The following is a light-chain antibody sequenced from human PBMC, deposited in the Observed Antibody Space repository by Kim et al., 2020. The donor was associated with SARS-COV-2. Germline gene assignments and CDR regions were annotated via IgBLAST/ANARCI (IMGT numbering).Light chain of an antibody. CDR2: DAA. Sequence: WSPGERAPLSCRASQSVSRSLAWYQQKPGQAPRLLIYDAATRATGVPARFGGSGSGTDFTLTISSLEPEDFALYDCQQRRNWPLTFGGGTKVEI. CDR1: QSVSRS. V-gene: IGKV3-11*01. J-gene: IGKJ4*01. CDR3: QQRRNWPLT.